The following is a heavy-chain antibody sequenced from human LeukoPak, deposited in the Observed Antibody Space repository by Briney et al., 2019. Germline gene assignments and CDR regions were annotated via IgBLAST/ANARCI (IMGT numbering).Heavy chain of an antibody. CDR1: GGSISSGGYY. J-gene: IGHJ4*02. Sequence: PSQTLSLTCTVSGGSISSGGYYWSWIRQHPGKGLEWFGYIYYSGSTYYNPSLKSRVTISVDTSKNQFSLKLSSVTAADTAVYYCAKANYYDSSGYHGGFDYWGQGTLVTVSS. D-gene: IGHD3-22*01. V-gene: IGHV4-31*03. CDR3: AKANYYDSSGYHGGFDY. CDR2: IYYSGST.